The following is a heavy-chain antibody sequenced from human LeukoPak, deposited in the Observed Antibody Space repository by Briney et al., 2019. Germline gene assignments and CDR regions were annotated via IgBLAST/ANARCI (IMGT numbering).Heavy chain of an antibody. V-gene: IGHV3-30-3*01. CDR1: GFTFSSYA. Sequence: GGSLRLSCAASGFTFSSYAMHWARQAPGKGLEWVAVISYDGSNKYYADSVKGRFTISRDNAKNSLYLQMNSLRAEDTAVYYCAGAYYDFWSGYYYFDYWGQGTLVTVSS. J-gene: IGHJ4*02. D-gene: IGHD3-3*01. CDR2: ISYDGSNK. CDR3: AGAYYDFWSGYYYFDY.